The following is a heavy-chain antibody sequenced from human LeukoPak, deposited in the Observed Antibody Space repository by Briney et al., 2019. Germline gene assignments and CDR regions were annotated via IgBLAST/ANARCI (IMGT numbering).Heavy chain of an antibody. V-gene: IGHV3-53*01. Sequence: GGSLRLSCVGSGFTVSRNYMSWVRQAPGKGLEWVSVIYTAGGTDYARSVKGRFTISRDNSTNTLYLQMNSLRVDDTAVYYCTRGAAARNWGQGTLVTVSS. CDR3: TRGAAARN. D-gene: IGHD6-25*01. CDR2: IYTAGGT. CDR1: GFTVSRNY. J-gene: IGHJ4*02.